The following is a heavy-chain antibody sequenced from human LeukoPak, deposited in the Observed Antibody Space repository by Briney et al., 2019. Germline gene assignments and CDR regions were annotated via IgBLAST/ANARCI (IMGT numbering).Heavy chain of an antibody. V-gene: IGHV3-48*03. CDR3: ARDPPYSPGSSLSGLYYYMDV. J-gene: IGHJ6*03. Sequence: GGSLRLSCAASGFTFSSFEMNWVRQAPGKGLEWVSHISSRGTTIYYADSVKGRFTISRDNAKSSLYLQMNSLRAEDTAVYYCARDPPYSPGSSLSGLYYYMDVWGKGTTVTVSS. CDR2: ISSRGTTI. CDR1: GFTFSSFE. D-gene: IGHD2-21*01.